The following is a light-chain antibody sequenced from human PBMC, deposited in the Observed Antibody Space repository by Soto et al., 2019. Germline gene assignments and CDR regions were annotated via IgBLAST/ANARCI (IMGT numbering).Light chain of an antibody. J-gene: IGKJ4*01. CDR2: DAF. Sequence: EIVLTQFSATLSFSPGERATPSCRASQSVSSYLAWYQQRPGQAPRLLIYDAFNRAAGIPARFGGSGPGTDFTLTISSLEPADSAVYYCQQRRNSLTFGGGTKVDIK. CDR1: QSVSSY. CDR3: QQRRNSLT. V-gene: IGKV3-11*01.